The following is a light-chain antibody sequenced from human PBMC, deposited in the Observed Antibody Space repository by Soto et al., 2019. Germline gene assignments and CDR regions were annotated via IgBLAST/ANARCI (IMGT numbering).Light chain of an antibody. J-gene: IGKJ4*01. CDR2: GAS. Sequence: EIVMTQSPATLSVYPGQRATLSCRASQSVSSNLAWYQQKPGQAPRIRIYGASTRATGIPARLSGSGSGTEFTLTISSLQSEDFAVYYCQQYNNWLTFGGGTKVDIK. V-gene: IGKV3-15*01. CDR3: QQYNNWLT. CDR1: QSVSSN.